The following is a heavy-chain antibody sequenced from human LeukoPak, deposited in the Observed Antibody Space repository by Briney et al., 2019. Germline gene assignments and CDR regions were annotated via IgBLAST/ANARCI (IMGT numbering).Heavy chain of an antibody. J-gene: IGHJ4*02. CDR2: IYHSGST. CDR3: ARERLLTGFDY. Sequence: SETLSLTCAVSGGSISSGGYSWSWIRQPPGKGLEWIGYIYHSGSTYYNPSLKSRVTISADRSKNQFSLKLSSVTAADTAVYYCARERLLTGFDYWGQGTLVTVSS. V-gene: IGHV4-30-2*01. CDR1: GGSISSGGYS. D-gene: IGHD4-11*01.